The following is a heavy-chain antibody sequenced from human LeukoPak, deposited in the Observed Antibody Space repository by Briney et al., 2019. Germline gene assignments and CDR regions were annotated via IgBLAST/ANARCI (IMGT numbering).Heavy chain of an antibody. V-gene: IGHV4-34*01. CDR3: ARGNGCGGDCWWVDY. Sequence: SETLSLTCAVYGGSFSGYYWSWIRQPPGKGLEWIGEINHSGSTNYNPSLKSRVTISVDTSKSQFSLKLSSVTAADTAVYYCARGNGCGGDCWWVDYWGQGTLVTVSS. CDR1: GGSFSGYY. J-gene: IGHJ4*02. CDR2: INHSGST. D-gene: IGHD2-21*02.